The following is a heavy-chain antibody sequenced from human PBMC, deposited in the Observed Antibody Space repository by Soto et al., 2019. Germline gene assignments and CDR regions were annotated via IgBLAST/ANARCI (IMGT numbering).Heavy chain of an antibody. Sequence: ASVKVSCKASGYTFTGYYMHWVRQAPGQGLEWMGWIIPNSGGANYAQKFQGRVTITADASTSTAYMELSSLRSEDTAVYYCASLVVVTAVGGAFDIWGQGTMVTVSS. CDR1: GYTFTGYY. V-gene: IGHV1-2*02. J-gene: IGHJ3*02. CDR2: IIPNSGGA. CDR3: ASLVVVTAVGGAFDI. D-gene: IGHD2-21*02.